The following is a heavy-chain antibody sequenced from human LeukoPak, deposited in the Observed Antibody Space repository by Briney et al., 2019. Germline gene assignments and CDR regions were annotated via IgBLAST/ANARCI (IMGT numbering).Heavy chain of an antibody. Sequence: GGSLRLSCAASGFTFSSYGMHWVRQAPGKGLEWVAFIRYDGSNKYYADSVKGRFTISRDNSKNTLYLQMNSLRAEDTAVYYCAKDTGFRIAAGRPSIFDYWGQGTLVTVSS. CDR3: AKDTGFRIAAGRPSIFDY. J-gene: IGHJ4*02. CDR2: IRYDGSNK. CDR1: GFTFSSYG. D-gene: IGHD6-13*01. V-gene: IGHV3-30*02.